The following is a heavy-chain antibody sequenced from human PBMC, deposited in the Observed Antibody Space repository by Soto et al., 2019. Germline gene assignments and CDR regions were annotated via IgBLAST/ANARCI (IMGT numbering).Heavy chain of an antibody. D-gene: IGHD1-26*01. V-gene: IGHV1-69*06. CDR2: SIPIFGTA. CDR3: ARGFGRGESYYNSRYFDY. Sequence: QVQLVQSGAEVKKPGSSVKVSCKASGGTFSSYAISWVRQAPGQGLEWMGGSIPIFGTANYAQKFQGRVKITGDKSTSTAYMELSSLRSEDTAVYSCARGFGRGESYYNSRYFDYWGQGTLVTVSS. J-gene: IGHJ4*02. CDR1: GGTFSSYA.